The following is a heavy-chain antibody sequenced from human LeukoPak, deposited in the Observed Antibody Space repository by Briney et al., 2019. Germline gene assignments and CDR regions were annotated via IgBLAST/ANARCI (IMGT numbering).Heavy chain of an antibody. CDR1: GGSISSSNW. V-gene: IGHV4-4*02. Sequence: SETLSLTCAVSGGSISSSNWWSWIRQPPGKGLEWIGEIYHSGSTNYNPSLKSRVTISVDTSKNQFSLKLSSVTAADTAVYYCARGRYSSGWFGSLGWFDPWGQGTLVTVSS. CDR3: ARGRYSSGWFGSLGWFDP. D-gene: IGHD6-19*01. J-gene: IGHJ5*02. CDR2: IYHSGST.